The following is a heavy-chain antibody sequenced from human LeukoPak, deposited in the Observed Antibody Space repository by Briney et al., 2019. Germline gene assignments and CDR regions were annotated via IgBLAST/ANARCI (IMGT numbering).Heavy chain of an antibody. J-gene: IGHJ4*02. V-gene: IGHV3-48*03. CDR1: GFTFSSYE. D-gene: IGHD5-12*01. Sequence: PGGSLRLSCAASGFTFSSYEMNWVRQAPGKGLEWVSYISSSGSTIYYADSVKGRFTISRDNAKNSLYLQMNSLRAEDTAVYYCAREMGGYPFDYWGQGTLVTVSS. CDR2: ISSSGSTI. CDR3: AREMGGYPFDY.